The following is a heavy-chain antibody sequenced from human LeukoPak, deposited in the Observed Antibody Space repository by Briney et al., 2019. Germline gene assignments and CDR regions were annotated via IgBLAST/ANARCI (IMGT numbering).Heavy chain of an antibody. CDR1: GYTFTGYY. CDR3: ARLTGGVGATSRHYYYYYMDV. D-gene: IGHD1-26*01. J-gene: IGHJ6*03. V-gene: IGHV1-2*02. Sequence: AASETVSCKASGYTFTGYYMHWVRQAPGQGLEWMGWINPNSGGTNYAQKFQGRVTMTRDTSISTAYMELSRLRSDDTAVYYCARLTGGVGATSRHYYYYYMDVWGKGTTVTVSS. CDR2: INPNSGGT.